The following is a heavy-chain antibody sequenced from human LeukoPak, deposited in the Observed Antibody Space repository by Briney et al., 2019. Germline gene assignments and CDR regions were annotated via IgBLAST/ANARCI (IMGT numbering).Heavy chain of an antibody. CDR3: ARGGYGLAFEY. CDR2: MFNSGTT. J-gene: IGHJ4*02. V-gene: IGHV4-59*01. Sequence: SETLSLTCTVSGVSISDYYWSWIRQPPGKGLEWIGYMFNSGTTKYNPSLKSRVTILVEMPKNQFSLKLNSVTAADTAMYYCARGGYGLAFEYWGQGTLVTASS. D-gene: IGHD3-10*01. CDR1: GVSISDYY.